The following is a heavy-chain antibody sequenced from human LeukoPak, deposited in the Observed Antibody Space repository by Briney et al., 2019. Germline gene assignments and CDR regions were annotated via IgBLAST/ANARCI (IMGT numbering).Heavy chain of an antibody. D-gene: IGHD3-16*02. Sequence: SETLSLTCTVSGGSIGTYYWSWVRQSPGTGLEWIGYIYVTGTRYNPYLQSRVTISVDRSRNQFFLKMSSVTAADTAVYYCARHIGGGIEDMDVWGRGTKVTVSS. CDR3: ARHIGGGIEDMDV. J-gene: IGHJ6*03. CDR2: IYVTGT. CDR1: GGSIGTYY. V-gene: IGHV4-59*08.